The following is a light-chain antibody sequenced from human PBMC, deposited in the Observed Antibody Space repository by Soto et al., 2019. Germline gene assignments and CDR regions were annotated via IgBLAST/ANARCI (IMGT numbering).Light chain of an antibody. V-gene: IGKV1D-16*01. CDR3: QQYDIYPLT. J-gene: IGKJ4*01. CDR1: QDINSY. Sequence: DVQMTQSPSSLSASVGDRVTITCRAIQDINSYLAWYQQKPGNAPKSLIYAASSLQTGVPSRFSGSESGTDFTLTISNLQPEDSATDYCQQYDIYPLTFGGGTKVEIK. CDR2: AAS.